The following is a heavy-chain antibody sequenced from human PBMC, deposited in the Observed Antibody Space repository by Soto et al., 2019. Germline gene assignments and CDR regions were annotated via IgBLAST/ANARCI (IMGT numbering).Heavy chain of an antibody. D-gene: IGHD3-10*01. Sequence: EVQLVESGGGLVKPGGSLRLSCAASGFPFSSYSMNWVRQAPGKGLEWVSSISSSSYIYYADSLQGRFTISRDNAKNSLYLQMDSLGPEDTAVYYCAKELDASGSYLLDYWGQGTLVTVSS. CDR1: GFPFSSYS. CDR2: ISSSSYI. J-gene: IGHJ4*02. CDR3: AKELDASGSYLLDY. V-gene: IGHV3-21*01.